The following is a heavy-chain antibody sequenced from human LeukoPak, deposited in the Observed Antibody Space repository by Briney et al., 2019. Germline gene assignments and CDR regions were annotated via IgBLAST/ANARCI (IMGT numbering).Heavy chain of an antibody. CDR3: ARSDSYGSSGPILG. J-gene: IGHJ4*02. CDR1: GGSISSSSYY. V-gene: IGHV4-39*01. Sequence: SETLSLTCTVSGGSISSSSYYWGWIRQPPGKGLEWIGSIYYSGSTYYNPSLKSRVTISVDTSKNQFSLKLSSVTAADTAVYYCARSDSYGSSGPILGWGQGTLVTVSS. D-gene: IGHD5-18*01. CDR2: IYYSGST.